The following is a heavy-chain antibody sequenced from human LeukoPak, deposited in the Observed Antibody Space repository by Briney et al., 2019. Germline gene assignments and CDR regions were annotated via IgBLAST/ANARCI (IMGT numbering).Heavy chain of an antibody. V-gene: IGHV4-59*01. D-gene: IGHD3-9*01. Sequence: SSETLSLTXTVSGGSISSYYWSWIRQPPGKGLEWIGYIYYSGSTNYNPSLESRVTISVDTSKNQFSLKLSSVTAADTAVYYCARDHTYYDILTGYSFGAFDIWGQGTMVTVSS. CDR3: ARDHTYYDILTGYSFGAFDI. CDR2: IYYSGST. J-gene: IGHJ3*02. CDR1: GGSISSYY.